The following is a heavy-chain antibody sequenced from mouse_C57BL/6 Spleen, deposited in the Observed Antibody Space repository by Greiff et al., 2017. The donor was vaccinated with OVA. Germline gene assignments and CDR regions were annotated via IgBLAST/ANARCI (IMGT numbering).Heavy chain of an antibody. V-gene: IGHV1-64*01. D-gene: IGHD2-1*01. CDR2: IHPNSGST. J-gene: IGHJ3*01. CDR1: GYTFTSYW. CDR3: ARDEQNYFAY. Sequence: VQLQQSGAELVKPGASVKLSCKASGYTFTSYWMHWVKQRPGQGLEWIGMIHPNSGSTNYNEKFKSKATLTVDKSSSTAYMQLSSLTSEDSAVYYCARDEQNYFAYWGQGTLVTVSA.